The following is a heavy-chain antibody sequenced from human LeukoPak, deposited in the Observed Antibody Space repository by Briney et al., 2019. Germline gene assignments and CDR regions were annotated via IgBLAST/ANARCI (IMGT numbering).Heavy chain of an antibody. J-gene: IGHJ6*03. CDR2: LYYSGKT. CDR3: ARGRRGNGSGSYGRRPYYMDV. V-gene: IGHV4-39*07. Sequence: SETLSLTCIISDDSISSSTYYWGWIRQPPGNGLEWIGTLYYSGKTYYNPSLKSRVTISIDTSKNQFSLKLTSATAADTAVYYCARGRRGNGSGSYGRRPYYMDVWGKGTTVTVSS. CDR1: DDSISSSTYY. D-gene: IGHD3-10*01.